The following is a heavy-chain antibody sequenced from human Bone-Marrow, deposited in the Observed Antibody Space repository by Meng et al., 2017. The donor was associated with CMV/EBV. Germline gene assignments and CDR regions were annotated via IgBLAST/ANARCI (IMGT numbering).Heavy chain of an antibody. D-gene: IGHD2-2*01. CDR2: INTGNGNT. J-gene: IGHJ4*02. CDR1: GYSFTTYA. Sequence: QVQLVQSGAAVKKPGASVKVFCKASGYSFTTYAMHWVRQAHGQRLEWMGWINTGNGNTKSSEKFQSRVTITRDTAASTAYMELSSLRSEDTAVYYCARTGCSSSSCYDYWGQGTLVTVSS. V-gene: IGHV1-3*04. CDR3: ARTGCSSSSCYDY.